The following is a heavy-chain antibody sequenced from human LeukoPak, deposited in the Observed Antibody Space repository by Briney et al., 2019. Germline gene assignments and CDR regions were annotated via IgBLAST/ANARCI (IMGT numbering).Heavy chain of an antibody. J-gene: IGHJ4*02. CDR2: IWYDENNK. Sequence: GGSLRLSCAASGFTFSSYGMHWVRQAPGKGLEWVAVIWYDENNKYYADSVKGRFTISRDNSKNTLYLQMNSLRAEDTAVYYCAKAQPTLISRSFDCWGQGALVTVSS. D-gene: IGHD3-10*01. CDR3: AKAQPTLISRSFDC. CDR1: GFTFSSYG. V-gene: IGHV3-33*06.